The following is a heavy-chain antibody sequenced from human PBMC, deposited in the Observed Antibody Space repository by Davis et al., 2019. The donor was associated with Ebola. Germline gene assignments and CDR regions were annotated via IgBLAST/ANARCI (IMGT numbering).Heavy chain of an antibody. CDR1: GFTFKTYW. J-gene: IGHJ4*02. Sequence: GESLKISCEASGFTFKTYWMSWVRQTAGKGLEWVAKIKQDGSEENYVDSAKGRFTISRDNAKESLYLEMHSLRAEDTAVYYCAPEPDTPMLSGWGQGALVTVSS. CDR3: APEPDTPMLSG. D-gene: IGHD5-18*01. V-gene: IGHV3-7*01. CDR2: IKQDGSEE.